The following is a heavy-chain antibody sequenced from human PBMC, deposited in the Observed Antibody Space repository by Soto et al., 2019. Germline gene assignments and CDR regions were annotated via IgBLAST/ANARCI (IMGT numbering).Heavy chain of an antibody. CDR3: VRELGLAY. CDR2: INKDGSQK. V-gene: IGHV3-7*03. D-gene: IGHD7-27*01. Sequence: SLRLSCAASGFTLSNYWMTWVRQAPGKGLEWVANINKDGSQKNYVDSVKGRFTIARDNGQNSLSLQINSLRVEDTAVYYCVRELGLAYWGQGALVTASS. CDR1: GFTLSNYW. J-gene: IGHJ4*02.